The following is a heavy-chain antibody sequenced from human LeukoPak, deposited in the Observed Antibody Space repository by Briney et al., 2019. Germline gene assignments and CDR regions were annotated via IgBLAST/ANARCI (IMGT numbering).Heavy chain of an antibody. Sequence: GGSLRLSCAASGFTLRTYSMNWVRQAPGKGLEWVSCISGSSSFIYYSDSVKGRFTISRDNAKNSVYLQMNSLRAEDTAVYYCARDRGVRVFDIWGQGTMVTVSS. CDR2: ISGSSSFI. CDR3: ARDRGVRVFDI. D-gene: IGHD3-10*01. V-gene: IGHV3-21*01. CDR1: GFTLRTYS. J-gene: IGHJ3*02.